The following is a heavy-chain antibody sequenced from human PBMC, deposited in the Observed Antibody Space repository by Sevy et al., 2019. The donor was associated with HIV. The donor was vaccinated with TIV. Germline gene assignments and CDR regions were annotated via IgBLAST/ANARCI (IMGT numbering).Heavy chain of an antibody. V-gene: IGHV3-23*01. CDR2: ISGSGGST. CDR1: GFTFSSYA. D-gene: IGHD3-22*01. J-gene: IGHJ4*02. CDR3: AKAGVYYYDFYYFDY. Sequence: GGSLRLSCAASGFTFSSYAMSWVRQAPGKGLEWVSAISGSGGSTYYADSVKGRFTISRDNSKNTLSLQMNSLRAEDTAVYYCAKAGVYYYDFYYFDYCGQGTLVTVSS.